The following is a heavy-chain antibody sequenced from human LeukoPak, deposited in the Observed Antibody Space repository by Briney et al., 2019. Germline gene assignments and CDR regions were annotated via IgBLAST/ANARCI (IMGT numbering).Heavy chain of an antibody. D-gene: IGHD6-6*01. CDR3: AILSSIAAPTYPFDY. Sequence: PSETLSLTCTVSGGSISSYYWGWVRQPPGKGLEWIGYIYYSGSTNYNPSLKSRVTISVDTSKNQFSLKLSSVTAADTAVYYCAILSSIAAPTYPFDYWGQGTLVTVSS. J-gene: IGHJ4*02. V-gene: IGHV4-59*08. CDR1: GGSISSYY. CDR2: IYYSGST.